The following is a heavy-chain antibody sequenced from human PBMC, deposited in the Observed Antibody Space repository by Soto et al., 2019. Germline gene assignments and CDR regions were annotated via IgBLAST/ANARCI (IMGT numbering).Heavy chain of an antibody. D-gene: IGHD4-17*01. Sequence: AQLVQSGAEVKEPGASVKVSCKASGYSFTTSGITWVRQAPGQGLEWMGWISTYNGNTNYAQKLQDRVTLTTDTSTSTAYMELRGLRSDDTAVYYCARRLYGDYDYWGQGTLVTVSS. CDR3: ARRLYGDYDY. CDR1: GYSFTTSG. CDR2: ISTYNGNT. V-gene: IGHV1-18*01. J-gene: IGHJ4*02.